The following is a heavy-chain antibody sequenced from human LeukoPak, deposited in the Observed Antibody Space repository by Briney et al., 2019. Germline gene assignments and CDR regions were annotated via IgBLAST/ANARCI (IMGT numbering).Heavy chain of an antibody. J-gene: IGHJ4*02. V-gene: IGHV1-69*06. D-gene: IGHD3-16*02. Sequence: SVKVSCKASGGIFSSYAINWVRQAPGQGLEWMGRVIPIFGSANYAQKFQGRVTITADKSTRTAYMELSSLRSEDTALYYCAKGSRLREGGSYRFWGQGTLVTVSS. CDR3: AKGSRLREGGSYRF. CDR2: VIPIFGSA. CDR1: GGIFSSYA.